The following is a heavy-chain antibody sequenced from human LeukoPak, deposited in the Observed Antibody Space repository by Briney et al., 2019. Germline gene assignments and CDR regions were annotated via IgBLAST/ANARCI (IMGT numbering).Heavy chain of an antibody. D-gene: IGHD3-22*01. V-gene: IGHV4-4*02. Sequence: SETLSLTCTVSGDSINSRHWWNWVRQPPGKGLEWIGESYNTGNTNYNLSLKSRVTISLDKSKNQFSLILSSMTVADTAVYYCASRAPAANYYDSSGYYKNWYFDLWGRGTLVTVSS. J-gene: IGHJ2*01. CDR3: ASRAPAANYYDSSGYYKNWYFDL. CDR1: GDSINSRHW. CDR2: SYNTGNT.